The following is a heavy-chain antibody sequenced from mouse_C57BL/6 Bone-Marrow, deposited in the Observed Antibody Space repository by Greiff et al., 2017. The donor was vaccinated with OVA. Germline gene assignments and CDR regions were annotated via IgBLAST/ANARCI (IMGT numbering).Heavy chain of an antibody. CDR1: GYTFTSYW. D-gene: IGHD1-1*01. V-gene: IGHV1-69*01. CDR3: ARDNYYGRRLFAY. J-gene: IGHJ3*01. Sequence: QVQLQQPGAELVMPGASVKLSCKASGYTFTSYWMHWVKQRPGQGLEWIGEIGTSDSSTNYKQKFKGKSTLTVDKSTSTAYMQLISLTSEDSAVYYWARDNYYGRRLFAYWGQGTLVTVSA. CDR2: IGTSDSST.